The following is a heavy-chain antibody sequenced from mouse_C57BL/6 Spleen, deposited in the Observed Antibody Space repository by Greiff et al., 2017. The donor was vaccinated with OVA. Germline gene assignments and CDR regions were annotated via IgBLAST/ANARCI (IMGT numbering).Heavy chain of an antibody. CDR3: ARYSNYFDY. Sequence: EVKVVESGPELVKPGDSVKISCKASGYSFTGYFMNWVMQSHGKSLEWIGRINPYNGDTFYNQKFKGKATLTVDKSSSTAHMELRSLTSEDSAVYYCARYSNYFDYWGQGTTLTVSS. V-gene: IGHV1-20*01. D-gene: IGHD2-5*01. J-gene: IGHJ2*01. CDR1: GYSFTGYF. CDR2: INPYNGDT.